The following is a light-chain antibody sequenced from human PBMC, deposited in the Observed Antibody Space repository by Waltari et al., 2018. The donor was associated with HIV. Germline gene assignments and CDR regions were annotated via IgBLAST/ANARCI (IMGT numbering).Light chain of an antibody. V-gene: IGKV3-20*01. J-gene: IGKJ2*01. CDR3: QQYGNSPYT. CDR1: QSVSSNY. CDR2: GAS. Sequence: IVLTQSQGTLSLSPGERATLPCRASQSVSSNYLSWYQQKPGQAPRLLIYGASSRATGIPDRFSGSGSGTDFTLTISRLEPEDFAVYYCQQYGNSPYTFGQGTKLEIK.